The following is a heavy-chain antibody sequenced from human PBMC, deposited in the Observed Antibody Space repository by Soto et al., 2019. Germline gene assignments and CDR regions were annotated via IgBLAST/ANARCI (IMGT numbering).Heavy chain of an antibody. D-gene: IGHD2-21*02. CDR3: IQSRCGGDCLQSYASYYYYGMDV. Sequence: SGPTLVNHTQTLTLTCTFSGFSFSTSRVGVGWIRQPPGKALEWLGFTYWDDAKRFSPSLKSRLTITKDTSKNQVVLTMTNMDPVDTATYYCIQSRCGGDCLQSYASYYYYGMDVWGQGTTVTVSS. J-gene: IGHJ6*02. V-gene: IGHV2-5*02. CDR1: GFSFSTSRVG. CDR2: TYWDDAK.